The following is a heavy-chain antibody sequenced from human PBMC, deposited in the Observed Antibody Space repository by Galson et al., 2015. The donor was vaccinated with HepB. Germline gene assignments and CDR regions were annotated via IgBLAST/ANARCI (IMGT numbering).Heavy chain of an antibody. J-gene: IGHJ4*02. V-gene: IGHV3-11*04. CDR3: GSRWADY. D-gene: IGHD4-23*01. CDR1: GFTFSDYY. CDR2: ISSSGGSR. Sequence: SLRLSCAAAGFTFSDYYMSWIRQAPGKGLEWVSYISSSGGSRYADSVKGRFTISRDNARNSLYLQMNSLRAEDTAVYYGGSRWADYWGQGTL.